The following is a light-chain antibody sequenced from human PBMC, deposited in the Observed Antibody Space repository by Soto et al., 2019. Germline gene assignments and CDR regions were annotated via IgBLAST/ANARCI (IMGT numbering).Light chain of an antibody. CDR1: QTVERW. CDR3: QQYEDSMWT. CDR2: DVS. J-gene: IGKJ1*01. V-gene: IGKV1-5*01. Sequence: DIQMTQSPSTLSASVGDRVTITCRASQTVERWLAWYQQKPGKAPNLLISDVSSLESGVPSRFSGSGSATEFTLTISGLQPDDFATYYCQQYEDSMWTFGQGTKVESK.